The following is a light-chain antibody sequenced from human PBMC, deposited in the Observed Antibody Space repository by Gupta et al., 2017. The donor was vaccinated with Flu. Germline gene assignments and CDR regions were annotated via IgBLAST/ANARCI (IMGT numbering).Light chain of an antibody. CDR1: QSRLHSNGYNS. CDR2: LGS. V-gene: IGKV2-28*01. Sequence: DIVMTQSALSLPVSPGEPASIACRSGQSRLHSNGYNSLAWYRQKRGQSPQLLIYLGSNWASGVPDRFSGSGLGTDFTLKIIRGDADDVVVYYFNQALPTPWTFGQWTEVEIK. CDR3: NQALPTPWT. J-gene: IGKJ1*01.